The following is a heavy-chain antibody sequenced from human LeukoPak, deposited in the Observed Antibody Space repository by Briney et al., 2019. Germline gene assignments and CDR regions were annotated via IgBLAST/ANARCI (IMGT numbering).Heavy chain of an antibody. CDR3: ARPTAMVRRGYFDL. D-gene: IGHD5-18*01. CDR2: INRSGST. V-gene: IGHV4-34*01. Sequence: SETLCLTCAVYGGSFSGYYWSWIRQPPGKGLEWIGEINRSGSTNYNPSLKSRVTISVDTSKNQFSLKLSSVTAADTAVYYCARPTAMVRRGYFDLWGRGTLVTVSS. CDR1: GGSFSGYY. J-gene: IGHJ2*01.